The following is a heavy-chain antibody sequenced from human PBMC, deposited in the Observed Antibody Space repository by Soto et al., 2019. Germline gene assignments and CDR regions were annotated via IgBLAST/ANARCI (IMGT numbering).Heavy chain of an antibody. J-gene: IGHJ6*02. CDR3: AKDSSSSQKDDYYFYYGMDV. CDR2: VSATAGTT. Sequence: SLRLSCAASGFTFSNYAVSWVRQAQGKGLEWVSLVSATAGTTYYTDSVKGRFTISRDNSRNTVYLQMNSLRAEDTAVYYCAKDSSSSQKDDYYFYYGMDVWGQGTTVTASS. CDR1: GFTFSNYA. V-gene: IGHV3-23*01. D-gene: IGHD6-13*01.